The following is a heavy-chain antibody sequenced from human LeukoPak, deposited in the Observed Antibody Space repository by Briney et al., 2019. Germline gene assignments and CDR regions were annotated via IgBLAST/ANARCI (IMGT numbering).Heavy chain of an antibody. D-gene: IGHD6-13*01. V-gene: IGHV1-2*02. CDR3: AREDSSSWYFPSFDY. CDR2: INPNSGGT. J-gene: IGHJ4*02. Sequence: GSVKVSCKASGYTFTGYYMHWVRPAPGQGLEWMGWINPNSGGTNYAQKFQGRVTMTRDTSISTAYMELSRLRSDDTAVYYCAREDSSSWYFPSFDYWGQGTLVTVSS. CDR1: GYTFTGYY.